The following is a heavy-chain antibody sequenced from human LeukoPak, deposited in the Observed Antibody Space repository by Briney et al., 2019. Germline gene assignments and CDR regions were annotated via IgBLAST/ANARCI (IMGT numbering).Heavy chain of an antibody. CDR1: GFTFSSYA. V-gene: IGHV3-23*01. CDR2: ISGSGGST. Sequence: GGSLRLSCAASGFTFSSYAMSWVRQAPGKGLEWVSAISGSGGSTYYADSVKGRFTISRDNSKNTLYLQMNSLRAEDTAVYYCAKSDCSGGGCYPYYFDYWGQGTLVTVSS. CDR3: AKSDCSGGGCYPYYFDY. D-gene: IGHD2-15*01. J-gene: IGHJ4*02.